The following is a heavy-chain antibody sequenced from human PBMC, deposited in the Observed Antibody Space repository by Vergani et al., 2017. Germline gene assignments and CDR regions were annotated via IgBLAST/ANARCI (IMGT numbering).Heavy chain of an antibody. V-gene: IGHV1-2*02. CDR3: ARDRNYYGSGSYYNGYNWFDP. Sequence: QVQLVQSGAEVKKPGSSVKVPCKASGGTFSSYTISWVRQAPGQGLEWMGRINPNSGGTNYAQKFQGRVTMTRDTSISTAYMELSRLRSDDTAVYYCARDRNYYGSGSYYNGYNWFDPWGQGTLVTVSS. D-gene: IGHD3-10*01. CDR1: GGTFSSYT. J-gene: IGHJ5*02. CDR2: INPNSGGT.